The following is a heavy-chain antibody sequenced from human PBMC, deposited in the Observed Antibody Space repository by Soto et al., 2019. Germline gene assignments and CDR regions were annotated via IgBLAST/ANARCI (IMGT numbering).Heavy chain of an antibody. V-gene: IGHV3-7*05. J-gene: IGHJ3*02. Sequence: GGSLRLSCMASGFTFSNYWMAWFRQAPGKGMQWVANVRKDESVRHLTDSVRGRFTVSRDNPKNLLYLEMNSLTDEDTAVYYCARDANYCDGAVCYDVFDIWGRGTTVTVSS. D-gene: IGHD3-22*01. CDR3: ARDANYCDGAVCYDVFDI. CDR2: VRKDESVR. CDR1: GFTFSNYW.